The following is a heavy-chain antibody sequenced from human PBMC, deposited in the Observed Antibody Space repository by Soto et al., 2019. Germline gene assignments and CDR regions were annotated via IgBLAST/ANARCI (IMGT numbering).Heavy chain of an antibody. Sequence: SETLSLTCTVSGGSISSYYWCWIRQHPGKGLEWIGSIYYSGSTYYNPSLKSRVTISVDTSKNQFSLKLSSVTAADTAVYYCASPKIAFYNWFDPWGQGTLVTVSS. CDR2: IYYSGST. V-gene: IGHV4-39*01. CDR3: ASPKIAFYNWFDP. J-gene: IGHJ5*02. CDR1: GGSISSYY. D-gene: IGHD3-3*02.